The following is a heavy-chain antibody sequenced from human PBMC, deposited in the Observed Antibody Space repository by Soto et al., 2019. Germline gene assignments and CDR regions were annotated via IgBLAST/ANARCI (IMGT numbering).Heavy chain of an antibody. D-gene: IGHD3-9*01. V-gene: IGHV3-30*18. CDR1: GFTFSSYG. CDR2: ISYDGSNK. CDR3: AKDSQPGYDILTGPCDAFDI. J-gene: IGHJ3*02. Sequence: HPGGSLRLSCAASGFTFSSYGMHWVRQAPGKGLEWVAVISYDGSNKYYADSVKGRFTISRDNSKNTLYLQMNSLRAEDTAVYYCAKDSQPGYDILTGPCDAFDIWGQGTMVTVSS.